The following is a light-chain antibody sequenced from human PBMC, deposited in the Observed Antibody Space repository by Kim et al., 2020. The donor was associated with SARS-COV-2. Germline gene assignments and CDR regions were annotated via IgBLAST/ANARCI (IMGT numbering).Light chain of an antibody. V-gene: IGLV3-1*01. CDR2: QDS. CDR1: KLGDKY. J-gene: IGLJ1*01. Sequence: SVSPGQTASITCSGDKLGDKYACWYQLKPGQSPVLVIYQDSKRPSGIPERFSGSNSGNTATLTISGTQAMDEADYYCQAWDSSTAVFGTGTKVTVL. CDR3: QAWDSSTAV.